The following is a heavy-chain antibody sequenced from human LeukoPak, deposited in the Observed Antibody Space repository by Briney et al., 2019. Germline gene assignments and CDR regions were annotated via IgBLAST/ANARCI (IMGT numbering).Heavy chain of an antibody. CDR1: GFTFSDYC. J-gene: IGHJ6*02. Sequence: GGSLRLSCAASGFTFSDYCMSWIRQSPEKGLDLLSYISNSGRMIYNADSVKGRFSISRDNAKNSVYLQMSSLSAEDTAIYYCARGRPGEGMDVWGQGTTVTVSS. CDR3: ARGRPGEGMDV. D-gene: IGHD4-17*01. V-gene: IGHV3-11*01. CDR2: ISNSGRMI.